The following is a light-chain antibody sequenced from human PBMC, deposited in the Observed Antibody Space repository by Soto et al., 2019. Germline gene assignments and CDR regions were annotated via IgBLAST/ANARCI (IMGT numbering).Light chain of an antibody. CDR1: SSNIGSNT. CDR3: SSWDDNLDAEV. CDR2: TND. J-gene: IGLJ1*01. V-gene: IGLV1-44*01. Sequence: QSVLTQPPSASGTPGQRVTISCSGSSSNIGSNTVNWYQQLPATAPKLLIYTNDQRPSGVPDRFSGSKSGTSASLAISGLQFEDEADYHCSSWDDNLDAEVFGAGTKVTVL.